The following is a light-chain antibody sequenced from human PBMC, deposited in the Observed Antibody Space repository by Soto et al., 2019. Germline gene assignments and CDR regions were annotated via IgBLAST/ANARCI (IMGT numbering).Light chain of an antibody. Sequence: DIQMTQSPSSLSASVGDRVTITCRASQSISTYLNWYQQKPGEAPNLLIYAASTLQSGVPSRFSGSGSGTDFTLTISSLQPEDFATYYCQQSYSTPRTFGQGTKVEVK. J-gene: IGKJ1*01. CDR2: AAS. CDR1: QSISTY. CDR3: QQSYSTPRT. V-gene: IGKV1-39*01.